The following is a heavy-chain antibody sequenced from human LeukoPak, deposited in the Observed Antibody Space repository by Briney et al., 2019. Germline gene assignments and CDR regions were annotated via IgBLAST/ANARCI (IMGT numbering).Heavy chain of an antibody. Sequence: SETLSLTCTVSGGSISSSSYYWGWIRQPPGKGLEWIGSIYYGGSTYYNPSLKSRVTISVDTSKSQFSLKLSSVTAADTAVYYCARGHNWNYVPYYFDYWGQGTLVTVSS. J-gene: IGHJ4*02. CDR2: IYYGGST. CDR1: GGSISSSSYY. V-gene: IGHV4-39*07. D-gene: IGHD1-7*01. CDR3: ARGHNWNYVPYYFDY.